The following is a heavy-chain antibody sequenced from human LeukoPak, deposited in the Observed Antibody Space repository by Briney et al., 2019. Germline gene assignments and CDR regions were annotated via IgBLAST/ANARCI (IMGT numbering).Heavy chain of an antibody. V-gene: IGHV3-11*05. CDR1: GFTFSDYY. J-gene: IGHJ4*02. CDR3: ARDIYCSSTSCYGGVDY. CDR2: ISSSSSYT. D-gene: IGHD2-2*01. Sequence: GGSLRLSCAASGFTFSDYYMSWIRQAPGKGLEWVSYISSSSSYTNYADSVKGRFTISRDNAKNSLYLQMNSLRAEDTAVYYCARDIYCSSTSCYGGVDYWGQGTLVTVSS.